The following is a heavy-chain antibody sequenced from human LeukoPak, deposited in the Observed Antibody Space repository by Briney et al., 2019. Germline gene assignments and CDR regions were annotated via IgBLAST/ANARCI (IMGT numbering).Heavy chain of an antibody. CDR1: GYTFTGYY. CDR2: INPNSGGT. V-gene: IGHV1-2*02. Sequence: ASVKVSCTASGYTFTGYYMHWVRQAPGQGLEWMGWINPNSGGTNYAQTFQGRVTMTRDTSISTAYMELSRLRSDDTAVYYCARDMGGPEADYGDYHWFDPWGQGTLVTVSS. CDR3: ARDMGGPEADYGDYHWFDP. D-gene: IGHD4-17*01. J-gene: IGHJ5*02.